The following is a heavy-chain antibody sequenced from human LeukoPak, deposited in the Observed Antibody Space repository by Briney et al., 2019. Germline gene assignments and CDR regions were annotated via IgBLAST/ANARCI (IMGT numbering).Heavy chain of an antibody. CDR2: INSDGSST. J-gene: IGHJ4*02. D-gene: IGHD3-3*01. V-gene: IGHV3-74*01. CDR3: ARDPSDYDFWSGYLDY. Sequence: GGSLRLSCAASGFTFSSYWMHWVRQAPGKGRVGVSRINSDGSSTSYADSVKGRFTISRDNAKNTLYLQMNSLRAEDTAVYYCARDPSDYDFWSGYLDYWGQGTLVTVSS. CDR1: GFTFSSYW.